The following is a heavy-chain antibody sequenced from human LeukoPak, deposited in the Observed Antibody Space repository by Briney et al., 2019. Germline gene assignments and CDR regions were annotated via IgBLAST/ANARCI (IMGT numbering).Heavy chain of an antibody. CDR2: ILNDENNK. V-gene: IGHV3-30-3*01. CDR3: AREKWYYYDSSGYSPLDY. D-gene: IGHD3-22*01. Sequence: GGSLRLSCAASGFTFSSYAMHWVRQAPGKGLEWVAVILNDENNKDYADSVKGRFTISRDNSKNTLYLQMNSLRAEDTAVYYCAREKWYYYDSSGYSPLDYWGQGTLVTVSS. J-gene: IGHJ4*02. CDR1: GFTFSSYA.